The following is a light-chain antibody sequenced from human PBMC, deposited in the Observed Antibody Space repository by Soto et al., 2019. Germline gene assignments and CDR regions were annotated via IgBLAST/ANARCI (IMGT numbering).Light chain of an antibody. CDR1: QSISKW. V-gene: IGKV1-5*01. Sequence: DSLMTQFLATLSASVGDRVTITCRASQSISKWLAWYQQKPGKAPKFLIYDASSLESGVPSRFSGSGSGTEFTLTISSLQPDDFAIYYCQQYKSYWTFGQGTKVHIK. CDR3: QQYKSYWT. CDR2: DAS. J-gene: IGKJ1*01.